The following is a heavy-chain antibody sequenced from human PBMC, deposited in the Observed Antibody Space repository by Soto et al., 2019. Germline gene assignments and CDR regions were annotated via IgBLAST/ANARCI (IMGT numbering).Heavy chain of an antibody. CDR2: ISSSSSYI. V-gene: IGHV3-21*01. CDR3: ARDGDWNPVAFDI. Sequence: EVQLVESGGGLVKPGGSLRLSCAASGFTFSSYSMNWVRQAPGKGLEWVSSISSSSSYIYYADSVKGRFTISRDNAQNSLYLQMNSLRAEDTAVYYCARDGDWNPVAFDIWGQGTMVTVSS. CDR1: GFTFSSYS. D-gene: IGHD1-1*01. J-gene: IGHJ3*02.